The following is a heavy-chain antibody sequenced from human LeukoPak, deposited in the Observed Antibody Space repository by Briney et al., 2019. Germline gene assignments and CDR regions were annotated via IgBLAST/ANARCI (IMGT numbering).Heavy chain of an antibody. Sequence: SETLSLTCTVSGGSITSYYWSWIRQPPGKGLEWIGYIYYSGSTNYNPSLKSRVTISVDTSKNQFSLKLSSVTAADTAVYYCARVGGTNYYYYGMDVWGQGTTVTVSS. J-gene: IGHJ6*02. CDR3: ARVGGTNYYYYGMDV. CDR2: IYYSGST. V-gene: IGHV4-59*01. D-gene: IGHD1-26*01. CDR1: GGSITSYY.